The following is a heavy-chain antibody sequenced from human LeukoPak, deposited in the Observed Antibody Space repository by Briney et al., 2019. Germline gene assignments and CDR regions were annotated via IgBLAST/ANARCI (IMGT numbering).Heavy chain of an antibody. Sequence: ASVKVSCKASGYTFTSYGISWVRQAPGQGLEWMGWISAYNGNTNYAQKLQGRVTMTTDTSTSTAYMELRSLRSDDTAAYYCARDVYCSGGSCYDYYYGMDVWGQGTTVTVSS. D-gene: IGHD2-15*01. CDR2: ISAYNGNT. J-gene: IGHJ6*02. V-gene: IGHV1-18*01. CDR1: GYTFTSYG. CDR3: ARDVYCSGGSCYDYYYGMDV.